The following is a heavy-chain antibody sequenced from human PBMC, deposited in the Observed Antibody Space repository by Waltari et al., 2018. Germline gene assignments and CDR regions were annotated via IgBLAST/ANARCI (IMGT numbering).Heavy chain of an antibody. Sequence: EVQLLESGGGLVQPGGSLRLSCAASGVAFSSYAMSWVRQAPGKGLGWVSVIYGGGSTYYADSVKGRFTISRDNSKNTLYLKMNSLRAGDTAVYYCAKKEGAVGVYFDYWGQGTLVTVSS. V-gene: IGHV3-23*03. CDR2: IYGGGST. D-gene: IGHD3-16*01. J-gene: IGHJ4*02. CDR1: GVAFSSYA. CDR3: AKKEGAVGVYFDY.